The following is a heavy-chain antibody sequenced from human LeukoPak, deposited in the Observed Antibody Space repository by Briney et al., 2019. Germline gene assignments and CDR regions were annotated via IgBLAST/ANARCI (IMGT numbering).Heavy chain of an antibody. CDR2: IKEDGSRE. D-gene: IGHD5-12*01. Sequence: GGSLRLSRAASGFTFSTYWMTWVRQAPGKGLEWVANIKEDGSREYYVDSVKGRFTISRDNAKNSLYLQMDSLTAEDTAVYYCARDSPGYGAYVSWGQGTLVSVSS. V-gene: IGHV3-7*01. CDR1: GFTFSTYW. CDR3: ARDSPGYGAYVS. J-gene: IGHJ1*01.